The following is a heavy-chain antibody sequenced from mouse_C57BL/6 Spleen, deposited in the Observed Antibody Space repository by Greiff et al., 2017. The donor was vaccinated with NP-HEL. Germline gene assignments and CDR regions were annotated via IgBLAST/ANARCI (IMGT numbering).Heavy chain of an antibody. J-gene: IGHJ4*01. CDR1: GFTFSSYA. V-gene: IGHV5-4*03. Sequence: EVMLVESGGGLVKPGGSLKLSCAASGFTFSSYAMSWVRQTPEKRLEWVATISDGGSYTYYPDNVKGRFTISRDNAKNNLYLQMSHLKSEDTAMYYCARGVNYFYAMDYWGQGTSVTVSS. D-gene: IGHD2-1*01. CDR3: ARGVNYFYAMDY. CDR2: ISDGGSYT.